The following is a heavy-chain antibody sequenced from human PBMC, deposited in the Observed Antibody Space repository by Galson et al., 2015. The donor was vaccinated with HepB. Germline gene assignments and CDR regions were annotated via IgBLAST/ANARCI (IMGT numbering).Heavy chain of an antibody. CDR1: GFTVSSNC. D-gene: IGHD4-17*01. J-gene: IGHJ3*02. Sequence: SLRLSCAASGFTVSSNCMSWVRQAPGKGLEWVSAIENGGSTHYAEPVKGRFTISRDNSKNTLYLQVNSLTAEDTAVYLCATSTRMTTSSFDIWGQGTVVTVSS. V-gene: IGHV3-66*01. CDR2: IENGGST. CDR3: ATSTRMTTSSFDI.